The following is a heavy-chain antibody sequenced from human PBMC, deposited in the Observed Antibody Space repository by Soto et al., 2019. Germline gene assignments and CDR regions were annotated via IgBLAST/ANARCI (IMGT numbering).Heavy chain of an antibody. V-gene: IGHV4-39*01. CDR3: ARQAGRGGIAARLYNWFDP. J-gene: IGHJ5*02. Sequence: LPETLSLTCTVSGGSISSSSYYWGWIRQPPGKGLEWIGSIYYSGSTYYNPSLKSRVTISVDTSKNQFSLKLSSVTAADTAVYYCARQAGRGGIAARLYNWFDPWGQGTLVTVSS. D-gene: IGHD6-6*01. CDR2: IYYSGST. CDR1: GGSISSSSYY.